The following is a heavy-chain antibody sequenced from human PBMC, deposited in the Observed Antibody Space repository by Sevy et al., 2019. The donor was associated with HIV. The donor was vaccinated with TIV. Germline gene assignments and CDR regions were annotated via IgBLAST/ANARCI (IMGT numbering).Heavy chain of an antibody. Sequence: SETLSLTCTVSSGSISSSTYYWAWIRQPPGKGLEWIGSIFYSGSPYYNPSLQIRLTISVDTSKNQFSLKLSSVTAADTAVYYCASHNYSDRSGYYYPVWFDYWGRGTLVTGSS. V-gene: IGHV4-39*01. CDR1: SGSISSSTYY. J-gene: IGHJ4*02. CDR3: ASHNYSDRSGYYYPVWFDY. CDR2: IFYSGSP. D-gene: IGHD3-22*01.